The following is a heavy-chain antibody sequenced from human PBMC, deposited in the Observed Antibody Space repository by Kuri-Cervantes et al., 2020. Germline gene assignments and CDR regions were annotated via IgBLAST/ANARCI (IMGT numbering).Heavy chain of an antibody. CDR1: GWTFSSYS. D-gene: IGHD2-15*01. CDR3: ARGGPWPAATYYYYYMDV. CDR2: ISDSGNTR. J-gene: IGHJ6*03. V-gene: IGHV3-48*01. Sequence: GSLRLSCAASGWTFSSYSMNWVRQAPGKGLEWVSYISDSGNTRYYADSVKGRFTITRDNSKNTLYLQMNSLRAEDTAVYYCARGGPWPAATYYYYYMDVWGKGTTVTVSS.